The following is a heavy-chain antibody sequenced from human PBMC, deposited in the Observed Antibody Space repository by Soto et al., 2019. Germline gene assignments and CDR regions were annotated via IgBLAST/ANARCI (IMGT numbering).Heavy chain of an antibody. J-gene: IGHJ6*03. CDR2: ISGSGGST. V-gene: IGHV3-23*01. CDR3: AKGLKGYCSGGSCYSRYYYYMDV. Sequence: GGSLRLSCAASGFTFSSYAMSWVRQAPGKGLEWVSAISGSGGSTYYADSVKGRFTISRDNSKNTLYLQMNSLRAEDTAVYYCAKGLKGYCSGGSCYSRYYYYMDVWGKGTTVTVS. CDR1: GFTFSSYA. D-gene: IGHD2-15*01.